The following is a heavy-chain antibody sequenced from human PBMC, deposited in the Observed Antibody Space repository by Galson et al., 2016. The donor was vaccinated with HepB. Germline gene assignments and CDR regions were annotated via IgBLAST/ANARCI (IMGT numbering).Heavy chain of an antibody. Sequence: SLRLSCAVSGLSINSNYMTWVRQAPGKGLEWVSFLYSSGNTYYADSVKGRFTFSRDNSKNTLYLPMTSLTADDTAVYHCARQDFAGVYFDYWGQGTLVTGSS. D-gene: IGHD7-27*01. CDR2: LYSSGNT. CDR1: GLSINSNY. CDR3: ARQDFAGVYFDY. V-gene: IGHV3-66*04. J-gene: IGHJ4*02.